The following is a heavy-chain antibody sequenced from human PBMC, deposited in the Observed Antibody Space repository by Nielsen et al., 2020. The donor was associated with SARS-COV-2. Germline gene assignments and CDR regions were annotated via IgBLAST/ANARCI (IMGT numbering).Heavy chain of an antibody. D-gene: IGHD6-6*01. V-gene: IGHV3-30*04. CDR2: ISYDGSNK. CDR1: GFTSSSYA. J-gene: IGHJ4*02. CDR3: AKVTYNSYRSIGAFDY. Sequence: GESLKISCAASGFTSSSYAMHWVRQAPGKGLEWVAVISYDGSNKYYADSVKGRFTISRDNSKNTLYLQMNSLRAEDTAVYYCAKVTYNSYRSIGAFDYWGQGTLVTVSS.